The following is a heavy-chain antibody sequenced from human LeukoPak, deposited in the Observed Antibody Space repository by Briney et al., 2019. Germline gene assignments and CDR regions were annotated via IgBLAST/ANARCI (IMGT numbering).Heavy chain of an antibody. J-gene: IGHJ6*03. D-gene: IGHD3-16*01. Sequence: DTLSLPCSLSGGSIRSFYWTGVREPAGKSLECFGRVDTSGSTHYNPSLKGRVTMSLDTSKYQFSLRLSSVTVADTAVYYCARGLGGAYYYMDVWGKGTTVTVSS. CDR1: GGSIRSFY. V-gene: IGHV4-4*07. CDR3: ARGLGGAYYYMDV. CDR2: VDTSGST.